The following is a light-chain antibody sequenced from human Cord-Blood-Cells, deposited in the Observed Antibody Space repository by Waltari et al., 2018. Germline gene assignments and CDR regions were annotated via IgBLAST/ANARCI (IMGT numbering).Light chain of an antibody. J-gene: IGLJ2*01. Sequence: QSALTQPASVSGSPGQSITISCTGTSSDVGGYNYVSWYQQHPGKAPKLMIYYVSKRPSGVSNRFSGSKSGNTASLTISGLQAEDEAEYYCSSYTSSSTVVFGGGTKLTVL. CDR2: YVS. CDR3: SSYTSSSTVV. CDR1: SSDVGGYNY. V-gene: IGLV2-14*01.